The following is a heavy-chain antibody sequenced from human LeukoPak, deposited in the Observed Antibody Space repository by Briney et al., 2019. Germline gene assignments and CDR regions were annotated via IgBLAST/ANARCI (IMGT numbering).Heavy chain of an antibody. J-gene: IGHJ5*01. CDR3: VRHDGRGGATMGAFDS. Sequence: SETLSLTCTISAASISSSSHHWGWIRQSPGKGLEWIGSIYYGQTNYYNPSLNSRVTISVVTSKDQFTLQLNSVTAADTAVYYRVRHDGRGGATMGAFDSWGQGSLVTVSS. D-gene: IGHD4/OR15-4a*01. V-gene: IGHV4-39*01. CDR1: AASISSSSHH. CDR2: IYYGQTN.